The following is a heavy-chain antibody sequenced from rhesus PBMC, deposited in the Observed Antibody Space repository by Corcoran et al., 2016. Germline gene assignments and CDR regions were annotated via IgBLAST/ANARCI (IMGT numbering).Heavy chain of an antibody. J-gene: IGHJ4*01. CDR3: ARDLGYYSGSYYSFDY. D-gene: IGHD3-16*01. CDR2: IYGSGGGA. CDR1: GGPISDDYY. Sequence: QVQLQESGPGLVKPSETLSLTCAVSGGPISDDYYWSWVRTPPGKGLEWIGYIYGSGGGANYNPSLKNRVTSSIDTSKNQFSLKLSSVTAADTAVYYCARDLGYYSGSYYSFDYWGQGVLVTVSS. V-gene: IGHV4-106*01.